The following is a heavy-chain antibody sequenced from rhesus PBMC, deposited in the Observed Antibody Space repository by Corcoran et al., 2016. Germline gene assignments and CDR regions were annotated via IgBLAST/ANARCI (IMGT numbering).Heavy chain of an antibody. CDR3: GRELRWLLQQAY. V-gene: IGHV4-80*01. CDR2: IDGNSGNT. CDR1: GASLRRNW. Sequence: QVQLQESGPGLGKHSETLSLHCTVSGASLRRNWWSWLRQPPGKGREWIGEIDGNSGNTNSSPSLKSLVTISKDASKNQISLNLSSVTAADTAVYYCGRELRWLLQQAYWGQGVLVTVSS. D-gene: IGHD3-28*01. J-gene: IGHJ4*01.